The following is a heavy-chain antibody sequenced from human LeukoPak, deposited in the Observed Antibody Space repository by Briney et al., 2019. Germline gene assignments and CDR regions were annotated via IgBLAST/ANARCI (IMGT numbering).Heavy chain of an antibody. CDR3: AREDSYGVFDY. CDR2: ITGSGATT. Sequence: GGTLRLSCAASGFTFNSYGMSWVRQAPGKGLEWVSSITGSGATTHYADSVKGRFTISRDNSKNTLYLQMNSLRAEDTAVYYCAREDSYGVFDYWGQGTLVTVSS. D-gene: IGHD5-18*01. V-gene: IGHV3-23*01. J-gene: IGHJ4*02. CDR1: GFTFNSYG.